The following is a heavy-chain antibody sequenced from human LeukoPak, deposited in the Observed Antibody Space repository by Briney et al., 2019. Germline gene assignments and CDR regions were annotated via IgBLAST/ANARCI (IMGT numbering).Heavy chain of an antibody. V-gene: IGHV1-2*02. J-gene: IGHJ4*02. CDR2: INPNSGGT. CDR3: ARSQSVRGAPRY. CDR1: GYTFTGYY. D-gene: IGHD3-10*01. Sequence: ASVKVSCKASGYTFTGYYMHWVRQAPGQGLEWMGWINPNSGGTNYAQKFQGGVTMTRDTSISTAYMELSRLRSDDTAVYYCARSQSVRGAPRYWGQGTLVTVSS.